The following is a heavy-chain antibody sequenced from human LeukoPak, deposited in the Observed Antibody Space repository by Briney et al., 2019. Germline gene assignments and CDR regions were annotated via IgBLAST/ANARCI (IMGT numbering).Heavy chain of an antibody. CDR1: GYTFTGYY. CDR2: INPNSGGT. D-gene: IGHD3-3*01. Sequence: ASVKVSCKASGYTFTGYYMHWVRQAPGQGLEWMGWINPNSGGTNYAQRFQGRVTMTRDTSISTAYMELSRLRSDDTAVYYCARDLITIFGVGYFDYWGQGTLVTVSS. CDR3: ARDLITIFGVGYFDY. V-gene: IGHV1-2*02. J-gene: IGHJ4*02.